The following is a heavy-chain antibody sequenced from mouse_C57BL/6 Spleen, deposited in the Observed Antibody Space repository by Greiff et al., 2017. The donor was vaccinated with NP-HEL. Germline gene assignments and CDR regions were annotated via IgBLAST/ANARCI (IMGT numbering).Heavy chain of an antibody. CDR3: ARDYDGYPFAY. V-gene: IGHV5-4*01. J-gene: IGHJ3*01. Sequence: EVKLVESGGGLVKPGGSLKLSCAASGFTFSSYAMSWVRQTPEKRLEWVATISDGGSYTYYPDNVQGRFTISRGKAKNNLYLQICHLKSEDTAMYDCARDYDGYPFAYWGQGTLVTVSA. D-gene: IGHD2-3*01. CDR1: GFTFSSYA. CDR2: ISDGGSYT.